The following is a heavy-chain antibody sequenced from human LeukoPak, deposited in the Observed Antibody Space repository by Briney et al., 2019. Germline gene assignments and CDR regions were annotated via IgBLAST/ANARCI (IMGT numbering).Heavy chain of an antibody. D-gene: IGHD2-2*02. J-gene: IGHJ4*02. Sequence: ASVKGSCKTSGYTFSAHYLHWVRPAPGPRPELGGRIDPASGGTHYAQKFQGRVTVTRDTSTTTVDMELSGLRSDDTAVYYCARVPGPYTTSRFDFWGQGTLVTVSS. V-gene: IGHV1-2*02. CDR1: GYTFSAHY. CDR2: IDPASGGT. CDR3: ARVPGPYTTSRFDF.